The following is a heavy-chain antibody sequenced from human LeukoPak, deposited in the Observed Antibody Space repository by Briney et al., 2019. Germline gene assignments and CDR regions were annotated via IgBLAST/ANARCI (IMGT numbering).Heavy chain of an antibody. CDR3: AKDGTAMVSYYFDY. CDR2: ISGSGGST. V-gene: IGHV3-23*01. Sequence: GGSLRLSCAASGFTFSSYSMSWVRQAPGKGLEWVSAISGSGGSTYYADSVKGRFTISRDNSKNTLYLQRNSLRAEDTAVYYCAKDGTAMVSYYFDYWGQGTLVTVSS. J-gene: IGHJ4*02. CDR1: GFTFSSYS. D-gene: IGHD5-18*01.